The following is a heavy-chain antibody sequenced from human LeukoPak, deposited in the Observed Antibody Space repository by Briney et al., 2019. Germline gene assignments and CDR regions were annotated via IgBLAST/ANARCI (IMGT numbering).Heavy chain of an antibody. D-gene: IGHD4-17*01. CDR3: ARVWSYGDYVLAY. CDR2: IIPIFGTA. J-gene: IGHJ4*02. Sequence: SVKVSCKASGGTFSSYAISWVRQAPGQGLEWMGGIIPIFGTANYAQKFQGRVTITADESTSTAYMELSSLRSEDTAVYYCARVWSYGDYVLAYWGQGTLVTVSS. V-gene: IGHV1-69*13. CDR1: GGTFSSYA.